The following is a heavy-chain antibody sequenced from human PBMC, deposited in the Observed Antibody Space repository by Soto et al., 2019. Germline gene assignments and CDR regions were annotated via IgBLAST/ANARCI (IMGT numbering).Heavy chain of an antibody. CDR2: TSNYNGDT. D-gene: IGHD6-19*01. CDR1: GCTFPRYG. Sequence: ASVKVSCKASGCTFPRYGINWVRPAPGQVLEWVGWTSNYNGDTKYAENFQGRVALTTNTSTTTTYMDLRSLTSDDTAVYFCARGDSTGSPTGWFDPWGQGTLVTVSS. J-gene: IGHJ5*02. CDR3: ARGDSTGSPTGWFDP. V-gene: IGHV1-18*04.